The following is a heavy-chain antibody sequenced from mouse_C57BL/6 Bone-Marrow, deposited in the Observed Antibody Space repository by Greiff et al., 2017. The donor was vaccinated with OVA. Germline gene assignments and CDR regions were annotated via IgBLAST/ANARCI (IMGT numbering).Heavy chain of an antibody. D-gene: IGHD2-2*01. CDR2: ISSGGSYT. Sequence: EVQGVESGGDLVKPGGSLKLSCAASGFTFSSYGMSWVRQTPDKRLEWVATISSGGSYTYYPDSGKGRFTISRDNAKNTLYLQMSSLKSEDTAMYYCARQGVYYGYDGYAMDYWGQGTSVTVSS. CDR1: GFTFSSYG. V-gene: IGHV5-6*01. CDR3: ARQGVYYGYDGYAMDY. J-gene: IGHJ4*01.